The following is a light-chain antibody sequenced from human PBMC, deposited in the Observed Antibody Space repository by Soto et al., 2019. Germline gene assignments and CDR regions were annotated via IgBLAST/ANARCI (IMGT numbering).Light chain of an antibody. Sequence: QSALTQPPSASGSPGQSVAISCTGTSSDIGSYNYVSWYQQHPGKAPKLMIFEVSQRPSGVPDRFSGSKSGNTASLTVSGLQAEDEADYYSSSYAGSNNLVFGGGTKLTVL. V-gene: IGLV2-8*01. CDR2: EVS. CDR1: SSDIGSYNY. J-gene: IGLJ2*01. CDR3: SSYAGSNNLV.